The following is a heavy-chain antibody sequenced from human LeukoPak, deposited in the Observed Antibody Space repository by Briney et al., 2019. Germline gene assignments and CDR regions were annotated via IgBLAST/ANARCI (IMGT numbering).Heavy chain of an antibody. CDR3: ARTGNNWSFDY. Sequence: SETLSLTCTVSGDSVSIYYWSWIRQPPGKGLEWIGYIYYRGNTNYNPSLKSRVTMSVDTSKNQFSLKVSSVTAADTAVYYCARTGNNWSFDYWGQGTLVSVSS. CDR2: IYYRGNT. J-gene: IGHJ4*02. CDR1: GDSVSIYY. D-gene: IGHD1-1*01. V-gene: IGHV4-59*02.